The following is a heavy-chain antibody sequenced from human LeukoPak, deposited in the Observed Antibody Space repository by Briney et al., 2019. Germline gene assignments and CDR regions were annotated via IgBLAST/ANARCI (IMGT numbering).Heavy chain of an antibody. V-gene: IGHV3-23*01. CDR2: ISNNGGYT. J-gene: IGHJ4*02. D-gene: IGHD3-22*01. CDR1: GFTFSSSA. CDR3: ARAFLPYDSSGYYYDSFDY. Sequence: GGSLRLSCAASGFTFSSSAMSWVRQAPGKGLEWVSAISNNGGYTYYADSVQGRFTISRDNSKSTLCLQMNSLRAEDTAVYYCARAFLPYDSSGYYYDSFDYWGQGTLVTVSS.